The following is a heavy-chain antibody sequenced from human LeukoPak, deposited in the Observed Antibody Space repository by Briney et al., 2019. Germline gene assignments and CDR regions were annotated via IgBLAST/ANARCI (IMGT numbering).Heavy chain of an antibody. J-gene: IGHJ4*02. D-gene: IGHD3-3*01. CDR1: GYTFTSYY. Sequence: ASVKVSCKASGYTFTSYYMHWVRQAPGQGLEWMGIINPSGGSTSYAQKFQGRVTMTRDMSTSTVYMELSSLRSGDTAVYYCARQSSDYDFWSGYFGFDYWGQGTLVTVSS. CDR2: INPSGGST. V-gene: IGHV1-46*01. CDR3: ARQSSDYDFWSGYFGFDY.